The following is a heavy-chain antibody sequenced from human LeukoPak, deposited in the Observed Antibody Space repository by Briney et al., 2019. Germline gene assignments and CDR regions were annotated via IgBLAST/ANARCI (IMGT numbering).Heavy chain of an antibody. V-gene: IGHV3-64D*06. J-gene: IGHJ4*02. CDR1: GFSFSNYA. Sequence: GGSLRLSCSVSGFSFSNYAVHWVRQAPGKGLTFLSAISYSGDSTYYADSVKGRFTISRDNSKNTVYLQMSGLRAEDTAVYYCVRVSSGWFFDHWGQGTLVTVSS. CDR3: VRVSSGWFFDH. CDR2: ISYSGDST. D-gene: IGHD6-19*01.